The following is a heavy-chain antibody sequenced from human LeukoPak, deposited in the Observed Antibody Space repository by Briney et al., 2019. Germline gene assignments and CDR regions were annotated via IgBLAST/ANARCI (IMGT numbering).Heavy chain of an antibody. CDR2: IYPGDPDT. V-gene: IGHV5-51*01. J-gene: IGHJ3*02. Sequence: GESLKISCKGSGYSFTSYWIGWVRQMPGKGLEWMGIIYPGDPDTRYSPSFQGQVTISADKSISTAYLQWSSLKASDTAMYYCARPDPYYYDSSGYYPWGAFDIWGQGTMVTVSS. CDR3: ARPDPYYYDSSGYYPWGAFDI. D-gene: IGHD3-22*01. CDR1: GYSFTSYW.